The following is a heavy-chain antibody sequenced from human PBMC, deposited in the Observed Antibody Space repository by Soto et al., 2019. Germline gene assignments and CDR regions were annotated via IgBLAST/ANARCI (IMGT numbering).Heavy chain of an antibody. D-gene: IGHD1-26*01. CDR1: GFTFSDYY. J-gene: IGHJ3*02. CDR3: ASWGSYHRDAFDI. CDR2: ISSSSSYT. V-gene: IGHV3-11*06. Sequence: GSLRLSCAASGFTFSDYYMSWIRQAPGKGLEWVSYISSSSSYTNYADSVKGRFTISRDNAKNSLYLQMNSLRAEDTAVYYCASWGSYHRDAFDIWGQGTMVTVSS.